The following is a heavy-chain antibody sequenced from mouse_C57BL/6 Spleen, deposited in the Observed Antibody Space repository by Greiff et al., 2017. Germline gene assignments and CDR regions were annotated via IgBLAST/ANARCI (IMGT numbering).Heavy chain of an antibody. V-gene: IGHV1-66*01. D-gene: IGHD3-3*01. CDR3: ARWLDWYFDV. CDR1: GYSFTSYY. CDR2: IYPGSGNT. Sequence: VQLQESGPELVKPGASVKISCKASGYSFTSYYIHWVKQRPGQGLEWIGWIYPGSGNTKYNEKFKGKATMTADTSSSTAYMQLSSLTSEDSAVYYCARWLDWYFDVWGTGTTVTVSS. J-gene: IGHJ1*03.